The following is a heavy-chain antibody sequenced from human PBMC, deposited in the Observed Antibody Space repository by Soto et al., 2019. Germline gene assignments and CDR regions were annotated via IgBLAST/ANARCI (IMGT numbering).Heavy chain of an antibody. V-gene: IGHV1-18*01. CDR3: ARVGDSEITIFGVVIGWFDP. D-gene: IGHD3-3*01. CDR1: GYTFTSYG. CDR2: ISAYNGNT. Sequence: GASVKVSCKASGYTFTSYGISWVRQAPGQGLEWMGWISAYNGNTNYAQKIQGRVTMTTDTSTSTAYMELRSLRSDDTAVYYCARVGDSEITIFGVVIGWFDPWGQGTLVTVSS. J-gene: IGHJ5*02.